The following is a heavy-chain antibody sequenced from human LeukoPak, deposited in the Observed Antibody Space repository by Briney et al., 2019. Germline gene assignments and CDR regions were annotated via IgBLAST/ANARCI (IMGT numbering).Heavy chain of an antibody. Sequence: ASVKVSCKASGYTFTSYAMHWVRQAPGQGLEWMGWINAGNGNTKYSQKFQGRVTITRDTSASTAYMELSSLRSEDTAVYYCASPTPYGDYSRGMDVWGQGTTVTVSS. D-gene: IGHD4-17*01. CDR3: ASPTPYGDYSRGMDV. CDR2: INAGNGNT. J-gene: IGHJ6*02. CDR1: GYTFTSYA. V-gene: IGHV1-3*01.